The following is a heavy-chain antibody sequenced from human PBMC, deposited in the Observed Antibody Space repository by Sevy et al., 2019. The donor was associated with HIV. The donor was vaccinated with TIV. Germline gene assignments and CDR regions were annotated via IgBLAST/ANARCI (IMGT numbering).Heavy chain of an antibody. CDR3: AKALNPALESMIEVIFPTLKGFDV. CDR1: GFTFNTHA. CDR2: ISGPGYST. Sequence: RGSLRLSCAASGFTFNTHAMNWVRQAPGKGLEWVSVISGPGYSTHYADSVKGRFTISRDNSKNTLYLQMNSLRADDTAVYYCAKALNPALESMIEVIFPTLKGFDVWGQGTMVTVSS. D-gene: IGHD3-22*01. J-gene: IGHJ3*01. V-gene: IGHV3-23*01.